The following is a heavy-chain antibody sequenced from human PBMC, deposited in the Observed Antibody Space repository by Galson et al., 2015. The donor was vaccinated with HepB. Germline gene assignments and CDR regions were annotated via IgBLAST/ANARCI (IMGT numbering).Heavy chain of an antibody. V-gene: IGHV3-21*01. D-gene: IGHD3-22*01. CDR2: ISSSSYI. J-gene: IGHJ4*02. CDR1: GFTFSSYS. Sequence: SLRLSCAASGFTFSSYSMNWVRQAPGKGLEWVSSISSSSYIYYADSVKGRFTISRDNAKNSLYLQMNSLRAEDTAAYYCARDWDYYDSSGYYYYWGQGTLVTVSS. CDR3: ARDWDYYDSSGYYYY.